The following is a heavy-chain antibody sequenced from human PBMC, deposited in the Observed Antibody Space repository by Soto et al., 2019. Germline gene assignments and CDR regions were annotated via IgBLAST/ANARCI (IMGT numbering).Heavy chain of an antibody. D-gene: IGHD3-3*01. J-gene: IGHJ6*02. CDR1: GFTFSSYA. CDR3: ARLSFFEWPRGDHCGTDV. CDR2: ISGSGGST. V-gene: IGHV3-23*01. Sequence: PGGSLRLSCAASGFTFSSYAMSWVRQAPGKGLEWVSAISGSGGSTYYADSVKGRFTISRDNSKNTLYLQMNSLRAEDTAVYYCARLSFFEWPRGDHCGTDVSGPGTTGTVS.